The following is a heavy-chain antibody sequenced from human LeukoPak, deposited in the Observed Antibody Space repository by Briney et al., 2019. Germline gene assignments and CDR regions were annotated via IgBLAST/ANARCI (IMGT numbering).Heavy chain of an antibody. V-gene: IGHV1-3*03. J-gene: IGHJ3*02. CDR2: INAGKGNT. D-gene: IGHD2-8*01. CDR1: GYTFTNYA. Sequence: ASVKVSCKASGYTFTNYAIIWARQAPGQRLEWMGWINAGKGNTKYSQEFQGRVTITRDTSASTAYMELSSLRSEDMAVYYCARALIVIMAPQRDAFDIWGQGTLVTVSS. CDR3: ARALIVIMAPQRDAFDI.